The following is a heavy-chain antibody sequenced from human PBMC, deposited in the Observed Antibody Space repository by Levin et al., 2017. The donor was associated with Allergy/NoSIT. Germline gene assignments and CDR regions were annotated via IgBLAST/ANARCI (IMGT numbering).Heavy chain of an antibody. CDR2: IYSGGGT. V-gene: IGHV3-53*01. J-gene: IGHJ4*02. CDR3: ARSWSGYDQNRPFDY. Sequence: LSLTCAASGLTVSNNYMTWVRQAPGKGLEWVSVIYSGGGTYYADSVQGRFTISRDNSKNTLYLQMDSLRAEDTAVYYCARSWSGYDQNRPFDYWGQGTLVTVSS. D-gene: IGHD5-12*01. CDR1: GLTVSNNY.